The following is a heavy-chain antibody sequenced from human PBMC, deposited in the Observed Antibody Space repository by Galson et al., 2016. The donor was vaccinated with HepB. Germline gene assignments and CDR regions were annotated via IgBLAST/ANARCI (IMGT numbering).Heavy chain of an antibody. Sequence: SETLSLTCTVSGGSISGTNWWSWVRQPPGKGLEWIGEIYHSGTTNYSPSLKSRVTISVDTSKHQFSLKLTSVTAADTAVYYCASQGSGSSNWFGPWGRGTLVTVSS. CDR2: IYHSGTT. CDR1: GGSISGTNW. D-gene: IGHD5-12*01. CDR3: ASQGSGSSNWFGP. V-gene: IGHV4-4*02. J-gene: IGHJ5*02.